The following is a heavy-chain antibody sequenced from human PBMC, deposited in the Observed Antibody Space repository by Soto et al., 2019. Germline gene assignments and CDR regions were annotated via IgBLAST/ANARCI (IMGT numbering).Heavy chain of an antibody. CDR3: AKERARYFDWLPDV. CDR2: ISWNSGSI. Sequence: GGSLRLSCAASGFTFDDYAMHWVRQAPGKGLEWVSGISWNSGSIGYADSVKGRFTISRDNAKNSLYLQMNSLRAEDTALYYCAKERARYFDWLPDVWGKGTTVTVSS. CDR1: GFTFDDYA. J-gene: IGHJ6*04. D-gene: IGHD3-9*01. V-gene: IGHV3-9*01.